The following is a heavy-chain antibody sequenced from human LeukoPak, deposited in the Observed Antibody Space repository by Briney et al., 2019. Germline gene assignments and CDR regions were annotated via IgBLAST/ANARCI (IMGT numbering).Heavy chain of an antibody. CDR3: ARDGIVMVVGTFGI. CDR2: ISGSGNTI. J-gene: IGHJ3*02. Sequence: TGGSLRLSCATSGFTFSDYYMSWIRQAPGKGLEWISYISGSGNTIYYADSVKGRFTISRDNAKNSLYLQMKSLRAEDTAVYYCARDGIVMVVGTFGIWGQGTMVTVSS. CDR1: GFTFSDYY. D-gene: IGHD2-8*02. V-gene: IGHV3-11*01.